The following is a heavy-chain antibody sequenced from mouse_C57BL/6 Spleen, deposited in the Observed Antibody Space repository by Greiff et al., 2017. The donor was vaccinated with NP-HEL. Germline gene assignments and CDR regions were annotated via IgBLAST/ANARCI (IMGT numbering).Heavy chain of an antibody. CDR2: IYPGDGDT. D-gene: IGHD1-1*01. Sequence: VQLQQSGPELVKPGASVKISCKASGYAFSSSWMNWVKQRPGKGLEWIGRIYPGDGDTNYNGKFKGKATLTADKSSSTAYMQLSSLTSEDSAVYFCAREEYYGSSYWYFDVWGTGTTVTVSS. CDR1: GYAFSSSW. J-gene: IGHJ1*03. V-gene: IGHV1-82*01. CDR3: AREEYYGSSYWYFDV.